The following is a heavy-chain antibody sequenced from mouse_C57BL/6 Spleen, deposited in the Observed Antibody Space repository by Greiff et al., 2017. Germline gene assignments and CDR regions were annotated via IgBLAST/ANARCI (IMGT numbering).Heavy chain of an antibody. V-gene: IGHV1-55*01. Sequence: VQLQQPGAELVKPGASVKMSCKASGYTFTSYWITWVKQRPGQGLEWIGDIYPGSGSTNYNEKFKSKATLTVDTSSSTAYMPLSSLTSDDSAVYNCARRYNGSSYDWFAYWGQGTLVTVS. CDR1: GYTFTSYW. D-gene: IGHD1-1*01. CDR2: IYPGSGST. J-gene: IGHJ3*01. CDR3: ARRYNGSSYDWFAY.